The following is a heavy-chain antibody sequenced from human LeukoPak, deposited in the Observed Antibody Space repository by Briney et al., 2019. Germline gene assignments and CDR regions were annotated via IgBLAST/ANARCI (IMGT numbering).Heavy chain of an antibody. CDR2: ISAYNGNT. CDR3: ARDRHTAMVRPTDFDY. J-gene: IGHJ4*02. Sequence: ASVKVSCKASGGTFSSYAISWVRQAPGQGLEWMGWISAYNGNTNYAQNLQGRVTMATDTLTSTAYMDLRSLRSDDTAVYYCARDRHTAMVRPTDFDYWGQGTLVTVSS. D-gene: IGHD5-18*01. CDR1: GGTFSSYA. V-gene: IGHV1-18*01.